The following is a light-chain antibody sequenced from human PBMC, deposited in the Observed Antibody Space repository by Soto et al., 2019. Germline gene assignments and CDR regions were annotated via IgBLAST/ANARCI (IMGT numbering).Light chain of an antibody. Sequence: EIVLTQSPGTLSLSPGERATLSCRASQTVSSSYLAWYQQKLGQAPRLLIYGASNRATGIPDRFSGSGSGTDFTLTISRLEPEDFAVYYCQQYGSSPQTFGQGTKVDIK. CDR3: QQYGSSPQT. V-gene: IGKV3-20*01. J-gene: IGKJ1*01. CDR1: QTVSSSY. CDR2: GAS.